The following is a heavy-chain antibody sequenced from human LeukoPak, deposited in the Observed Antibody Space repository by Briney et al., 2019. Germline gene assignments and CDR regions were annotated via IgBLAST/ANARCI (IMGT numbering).Heavy chain of an antibody. CDR2: ISYDGSNK. D-gene: IGHD2-21*01. Sequence: GGSLRLSCAASGFTFSSYAMHWVRQAPGKGLEWVAVISYDGSNKYYADSVKGRFTISRDNAKNTLYLQMNSLRAEDTAVYYCARRGPGGEPFDYWGQGTLVTVSS. V-gene: IGHV3-30*04. CDR1: GFTFSSYA. CDR3: ARRGPGGEPFDY. J-gene: IGHJ4*02.